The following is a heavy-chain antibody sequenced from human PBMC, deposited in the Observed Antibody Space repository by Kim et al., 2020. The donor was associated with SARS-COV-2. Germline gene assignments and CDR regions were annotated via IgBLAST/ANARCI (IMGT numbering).Heavy chain of an antibody. J-gene: IGHJ4*02. CDR2: FDPEDGET. Sequence: ASVKVSCKVSGYTLTELSMHWVRQAPGKGLEWMGGFDPEDGETIYAQKFQGRVTMTEDTSTDTAYMELSSLRSEDTAVYYCATVPAITMVRGHVDYWGQGTLVTVSS. CDR1: GYTLTELS. V-gene: IGHV1-24*01. D-gene: IGHD3-10*01. CDR3: ATVPAITMVRGHVDY.